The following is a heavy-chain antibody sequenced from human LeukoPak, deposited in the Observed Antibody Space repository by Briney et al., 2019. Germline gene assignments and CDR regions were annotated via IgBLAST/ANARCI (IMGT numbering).Heavy chain of an antibody. CDR3: ARDRKTYYYDSSGYPHDY. J-gene: IGHJ4*02. V-gene: IGHV3-20*04. CDR1: RLTFDDYG. CDR2: INWNGGST. Sequence: RAGGSLRLSCAAARLTFDDYGMSWVRQAPGKVLEWVSGINWNGGSTGYADSVKGRFTISRDNAKNSLYLQMNSLRAEDTALYYCARDRKTYYYDSSGYPHDYWGQGTLVTVSS. D-gene: IGHD3-22*01.